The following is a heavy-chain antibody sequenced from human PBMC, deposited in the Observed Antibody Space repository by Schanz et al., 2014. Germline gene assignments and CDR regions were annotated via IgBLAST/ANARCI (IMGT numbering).Heavy chain of an antibody. J-gene: IGHJ3*02. D-gene: IGHD1-1*01. CDR3: ARDRWDWNNAFDI. Sequence: VQLVESGGGVVQPGRSLRLSCAASGFTFRGYAMSWVRQAPGKGLQWVSTISNGGGGYISYADFVKGRFTISRDNSKNTLYLQMNSLRAEDTAVYYCARDRWDWNNAFDIWGQGTMVTVSS. CDR2: ISNGGGGYI. V-gene: IGHV3-23*04. CDR1: GFTFRGYA.